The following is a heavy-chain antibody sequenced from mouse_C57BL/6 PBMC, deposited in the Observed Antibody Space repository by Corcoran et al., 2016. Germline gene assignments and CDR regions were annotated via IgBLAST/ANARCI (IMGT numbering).Heavy chain of an antibody. J-gene: IGHJ1*03. CDR2: INTYSGVP. Sequence: QIQLVQSGPELKKPGETVKISCKASGYTFTTYGMSWVKQAPGKGLKWMGWINTYSGVPTYADDFKGRFAFSLETSASTAYLQINNLKNEDTATYFCARFYGRGDWYFDVWGTGTTVTVSS. V-gene: IGHV9-3*01. CDR1: GYTFTTYG. D-gene: IGHD1-1*01. CDR3: ARFYGRGDWYFDV.